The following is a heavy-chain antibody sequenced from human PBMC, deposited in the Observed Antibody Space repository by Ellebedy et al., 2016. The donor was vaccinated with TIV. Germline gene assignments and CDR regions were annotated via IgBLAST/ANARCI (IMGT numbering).Heavy chain of an antibody. Sequence: SETLSLXXTVSGGSFSSYYWSWIRQAAGKGLEWIGRSFMGGSTTYNPSLKNRVTMSADASTTQLSLSLRSVTAADTAVYFCARLRQSRDRSHWYFDLWGRGTLVTVSS. CDR1: GGSFSSYY. D-gene: IGHD1-14*01. V-gene: IGHV4-4*07. CDR3: ARLRQSRDRSHWYFDL. CDR2: SFMGGST. J-gene: IGHJ2*01.